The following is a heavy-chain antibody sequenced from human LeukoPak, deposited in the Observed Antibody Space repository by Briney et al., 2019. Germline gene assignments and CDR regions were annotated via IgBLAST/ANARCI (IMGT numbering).Heavy chain of an antibody. CDR3: AGEAVEYSSSVNSYYYYMDV. V-gene: IGHV3-7*01. D-gene: IGHD6-6*01. CDR1: GFSLRNYW. Sequence: GGSLRLSCVPSGFSLRNYWMSWVRQAPGKGLEGVANIKQDGSEEYYVDSVKGRFTVSRDNAKNSLYLQMNSLRVEDTAVYYCAGEAVEYSSSVNSYYYYMDVWGKGTTVTVSS. J-gene: IGHJ6*03. CDR2: IKQDGSEE.